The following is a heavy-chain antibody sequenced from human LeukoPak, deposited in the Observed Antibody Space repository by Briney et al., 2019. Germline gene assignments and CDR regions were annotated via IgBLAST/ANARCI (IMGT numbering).Heavy chain of an antibody. Sequence: GGSLRLSCAASGFTVSSNYMSWVRQAPGKGLEWVSVIYSGGSTYYADSVKGRFTISRDNSKNTLYLQMNSLRAEDTAVYYCAGRIVGATIGDYWGQGTLVTVSS. CDR1: GFTVSSNY. D-gene: IGHD1-26*01. CDR3: AGRIVGATIGDY. CDR2: IYSGGST. V-gene: IGHV3-66*01. J-gene: IGHJ4*02.